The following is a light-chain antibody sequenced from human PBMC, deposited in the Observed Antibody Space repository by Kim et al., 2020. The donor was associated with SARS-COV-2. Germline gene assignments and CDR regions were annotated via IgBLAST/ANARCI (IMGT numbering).Light chain of an antibody. V-gene: IGKV3-20*01. CDR1: QSVTYNY. Sequence: SPGERATRACWASQSVTYNYVAWYQQKPGQAPRLLIDAASSRATGIPDRFSGSGSGTDFTLTISRLEPEDSAVYYCQQHGSTPRTFGQGTKVEIK. CDR2: AAS. J-gene: IGKJ1*01. CDR3: QQHGSTPRT.